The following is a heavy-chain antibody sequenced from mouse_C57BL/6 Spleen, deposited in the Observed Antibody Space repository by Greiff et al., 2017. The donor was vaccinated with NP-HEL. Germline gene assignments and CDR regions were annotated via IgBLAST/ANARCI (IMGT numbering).Heavy chain of an antibody. CDR3: ARYGDYYGSSSYYFDY. D-gene: IGHD1-1*01. CDR2: IYPGSGST. CDR1: GYTFTSYW. Sequence: QVQLQQPGAELVKPGASVKMSCKASGYTFTSYWITWVKQRPGQGLEWVGDIYPGSGSTNYNEKFKSKATLTVDTSYSPAYMQLSSLTSEDSAVYYCARYGDYYGSSSYYFDYWGQGTTRTVSS. J-gene: IGHJ2*01. V-gene: IGHV1-55*01.